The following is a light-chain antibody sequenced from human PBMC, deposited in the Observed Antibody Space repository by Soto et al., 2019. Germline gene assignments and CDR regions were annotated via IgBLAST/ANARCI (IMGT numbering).Light chain of an antibody. J-gene: IGKJ1*01. Sequence: EKVWTRSARNLYYSPGERSTLAGRGGHIISSSYVAWYQPKPGQAPRLLIHATSNRATGVPDRFSGSGSGTDFTLTISSLEPEDFAPYYCQQYHSSPLTFGQGTKVDIK. CDR3: QQYHSSPLT. V-gene: IGKV3-20*01. CDR2: ATS. CDR1: HIISSSY.